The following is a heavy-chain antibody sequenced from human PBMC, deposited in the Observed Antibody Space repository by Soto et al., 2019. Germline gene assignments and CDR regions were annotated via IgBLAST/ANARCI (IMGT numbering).Heavy chain of an antibody. Sequence: GASVKVSCKASGGTFSSYAISWVRQAPGQGLEWMGGIIPIFGTANYAQKFQGRVTITADESTSTAYMELSSLRSEDTAVYYCARVFLVVVAAPRGAVKRDWFAPGGQGTLVTVSS. CDR1: GGTFSSYA. CDR3: ARVFLVVVAAPRGAVKRDWFAP. CDR2: IIPIFGTA. V-gene: IGHV1-69*13. D-gene: IGHD2-15*01. J-gene: IGHJ5*02.